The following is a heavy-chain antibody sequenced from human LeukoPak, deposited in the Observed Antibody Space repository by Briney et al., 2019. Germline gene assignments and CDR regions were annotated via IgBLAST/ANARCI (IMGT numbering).Heavy chain of an antibody. CDR3: ARFPRGDYGEGNY. J-gene: IGHJ4*02. V-gene: IGHV3-30*02. D-gene: IGHD4/OR15-4a*01. CDR2: IRYDGSNK. CDR1: GFTFSSYG. Sequence: RGSLRLSCAASGFTFSSYGMHWVRQAPGKGLEWVAFIRYDGSNKYYADSVKGRFTISRDNSKNTLHLQMNSLRVEDTAVYYCARFPRGDYGEGNYWGQGTLVTVSS.